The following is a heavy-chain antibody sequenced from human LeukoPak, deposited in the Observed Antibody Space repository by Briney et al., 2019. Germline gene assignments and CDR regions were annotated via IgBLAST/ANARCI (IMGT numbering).Heavy chain of an antibody. CDR1: GFTFSSYW. CDR2: IRQDGSEE. CDR3: VRDGDDSSGYYGDY. V-gene: IGHV3-7*01. Sequence: GGSLRLSCAASGFTFSSYWMSWVRQAPGKGLEWVANIRQDGSEEFYVDSVKGRFTIPRDNAKNSLYLQMNSLRAEDTAVYYCVRDGDDSSGYYGDYWGQGTLVTVSS. D-gene: IGHD3-22*01. J-gene: IGHJ4*02.